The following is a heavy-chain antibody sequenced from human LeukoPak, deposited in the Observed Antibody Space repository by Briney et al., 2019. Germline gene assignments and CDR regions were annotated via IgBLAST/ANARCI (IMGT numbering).Heavy chain of an antibody. D-gene: IGHD3-10*01. V-gene: IGHV4-4*07. J-gene: IGHJ4*02. CDR2: IYTSGST. CDR1: GGSISNYY. CDR3: ARGPLLWFGEFQYGGYDY. Sequence: SETLSLTCPVSGGSISNYYYWTWIRQPAGKGLEWIGRIYTSGSTNYNPSLKSRVTMSVDTSKNQFSLKLSSVTAADTAVYYCARGPLLWFGEFQYGGYDYWGQGTLVTVSS.